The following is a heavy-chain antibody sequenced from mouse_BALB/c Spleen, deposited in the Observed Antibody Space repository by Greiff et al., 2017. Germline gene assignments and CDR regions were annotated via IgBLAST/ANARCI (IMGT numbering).Heavy chain of an antibody. CDR1: GFTFSSYT. Sequence: EVKLVESGGGLVKPGGSLKLSCAASGFTFSSYTMPWVRQTPEKRLEWVATISSGGSYTYYPDSVKGRFTISRDNAKNTLYLQMSSLKSEDTAMYYCTRDRDYSNNYCWFAYWGQGTLVTVSA. CDR3: TRDRDYSNNYCWFAY. J-gene: IGHJ3*01. V-gene: IGHV5-6-4*01. CDR2: ISSGGSYT. D-gene: IGHD1-1*01.